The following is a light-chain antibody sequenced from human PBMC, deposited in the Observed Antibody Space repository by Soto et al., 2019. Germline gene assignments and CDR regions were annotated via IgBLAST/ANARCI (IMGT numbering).Light chain of an antibody. CDR3: QQSYDIPLT. Sequence: DIQMTQSPSSLSASLRDRVTITCRASQSIDNYLNWYQQKPGKAPKLLISAASSLQSGVPSRFSGSGSGTDFTLAISSLQPEDYATYYCQQSYDIPLTFGGGTKVDIK. J-gene: IGKJ4*01. CDR2: AAS. V-gene: IGKV1-39*01. CDR1: QSIDNY.